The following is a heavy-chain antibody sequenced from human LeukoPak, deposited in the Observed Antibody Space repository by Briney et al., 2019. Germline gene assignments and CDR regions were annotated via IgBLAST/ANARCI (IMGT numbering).Heavy chain of an antibody. CDR3: GTRGATRAIDY. Sequence: GGSLRLSCAASGFTFSSYGMHWVRQAPGKGLEWVAVIWYDGSNKYYADSVKGRFTISRDNSKNTLYLQMNSLRAEDTAVYYCGTRGATRAIDYWGQGTLVTVSS. CDR2: IWYDGSNK. J-gene: IGHJ4*02. D-gene: IGHD1-26*01. V-gene: IGHV3-33*01. CDR1: GFTFSSYG.